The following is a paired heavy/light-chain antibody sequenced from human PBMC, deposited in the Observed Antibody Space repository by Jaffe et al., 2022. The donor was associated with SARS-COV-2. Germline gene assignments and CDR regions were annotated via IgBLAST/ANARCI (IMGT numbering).Light chain of an antibody. CDR1: QTVLDTSNNKNY. J-gene: IGKJ4*01. V-gene: IGKV4-1*01. Sequence: DIVMTQSPDSLTVSLGERATINCKSSQTVLDTSNNKNYLAWYQQRPGQPPRVLIYWASSRESGVPDRFSGSGSGTDFTLTISSLQAEDVAVYYCQQHYNNPLTFGGGTKVEIK. CDR3: QQHYNNPLT. CDR2: WAS.
Heavy chain of an antibody. CDR3: ARGGDPSGVTGGAFDV. CDR1: GFSFSNYW. V-gene: IGHV3-7*03. D-gene: IGHD2-21*02. Sequence: EVQLVESGGDLVQPGGSLRLSCAASGFSFSNYWMSWVRQAPGKGLEWVANINQDGREKYYMDSVKGRFTISRDNAKNSLNLQMINLRADDTAVYYCARGGDPSGVTGGAFDVWGQGTMVPVSS. CDR2: INQDGREK. J-gene: IGHJ3*01.